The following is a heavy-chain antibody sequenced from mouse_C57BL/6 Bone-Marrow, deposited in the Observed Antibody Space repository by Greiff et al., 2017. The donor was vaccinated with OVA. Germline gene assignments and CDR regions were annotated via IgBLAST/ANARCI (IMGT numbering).Heavy chain of an antibody. J-gene: IGHJ3*01. CDR2: IDPETGGP. V-gene: IGHV1-15*01. Sequence: VQLQQSGAELVRPGASVTLSCKASGYTFTDYEMHWVKQTPVHGLEWIGAIDPETGGPAYNQKFKGKAILTADKSSSTADMELRSLTSEDSAVYYCTSPDYYDYDGFAYWGQGTLVTVSA. D-gene: IGHD2-4*01. CDR1: GYTFTDYE. CDR3: TSPDYYDYDGFAY.